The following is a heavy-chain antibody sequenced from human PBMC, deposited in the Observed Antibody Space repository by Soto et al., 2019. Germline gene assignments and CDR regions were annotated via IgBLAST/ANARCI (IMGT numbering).Heavy chain of an antibody. Sequence: PSETLSLTCTVSGGSISSYYWSWIRQPPGKGLEWIGYIYYSGSTNYNPSLKSRVTISVDTSKNQFSLKLSSVTAAGTAVYYCARTNGWNSQYYYYYMDVWGKGTTVTVSS. J-gene: IGHJ6*03. D-gene: IGHD1-7*01. CDR2: IYYSGST. CDR3: ARTNGWNSQYYYYYMDV. V-gene: IGHV4-59*08. CDR1: GGSISSYY.